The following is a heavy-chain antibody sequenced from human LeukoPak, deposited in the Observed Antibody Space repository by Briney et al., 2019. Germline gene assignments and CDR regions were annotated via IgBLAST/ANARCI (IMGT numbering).Heavy chain of an antibody. CDR3: ARDTGRTGGYCSGGSCPHYYYGMDV. CDR1: GYTFSSYA. D-gene: IGHD2-15*01. J-gene: IGHJ6*02. Sequence: ASVKVSCKASGYTFSSYAIHWVRQAPGQGLEWMGRINVGSGNTKYSQNFQGRVTITRDTSASTSFMELSGLKSEDTAVYYCARDTGRTGGYCSGGSCPHYYYGMDVWGQGTTVTVSS. V-gene: IGHV1-3*01. CDR2: INVGSGNT.